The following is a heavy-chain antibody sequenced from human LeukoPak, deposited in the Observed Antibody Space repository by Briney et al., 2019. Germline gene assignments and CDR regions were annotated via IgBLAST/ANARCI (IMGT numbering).Heavy chain of an antibody. D-gene: IGHD6-19*01. J-gene: IGHJ4*02. CDR2: TYYRSKWYN. V-gene: IGHV6-1*01. Sequence: SQTLSVTCAISGDSVSSINGAWNWIRQSPSRGLEWLGRTYYRSKWYNDYAVSIQGRITINPDTSRNQFSLQLNSVTPDDTAVYYCARDVGTSGWYTSDYWGQGTLVTVSS. CDR1: GDSVSSINGA. CDR3: ARDVGTSGWYTSDY.